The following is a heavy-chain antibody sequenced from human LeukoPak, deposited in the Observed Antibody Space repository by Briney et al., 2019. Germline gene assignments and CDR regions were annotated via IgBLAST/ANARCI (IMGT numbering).Heavy chain of an antibody. Sequence: ASVSVSCKASGYTFTSYGISWVRQAPGQGLEWMGWISADNANRKYAQKFQDRVSMTTDISTSTAYMDLRSLRSDDTAVYYCARRVGATPRRNYYYMDVWGKGTTVTISS. J-gene: IGHJ6*03. CDR3: ARRVGATPRRNYYYMDV. CDR2: ISADNANR. D-gene: IGHD1-26*01. CDR1: GYTFTSYG. V-gene: IGHV1-18*01.